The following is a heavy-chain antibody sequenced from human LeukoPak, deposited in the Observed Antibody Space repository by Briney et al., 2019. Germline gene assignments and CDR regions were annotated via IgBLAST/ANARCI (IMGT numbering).Heavy chain of an antibody. D-gene: IGHD2-21*01. CDR2: INPNSGGT. Sequence: ASVKVSCKASGYTFTGYYMHWVRQAPGQGLEWMGWINPNSGGTNYAQKFQGRVTMTRDTSISTAYMELSRLRSDDTAVYYCARDSKVVVGGDAFDIWGQGTMVTVSS. V-gene: IGHV1-2*02. CDR3: ARDSKVVVGGDAFDI. CDR1: GYTFTGYY. J-gene: IGHJ3*02.